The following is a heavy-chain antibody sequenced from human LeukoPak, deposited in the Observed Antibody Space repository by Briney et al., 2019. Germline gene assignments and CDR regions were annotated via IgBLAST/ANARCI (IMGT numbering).Heavy chain of an antibody. J-gene: IGHJ6*03. CDR1: GFTFSSYA. CDR2: IKQDGSEK. D-gene: IGHD4-11*01. V-gene: IGHV3-7*01. Sequence: GGSLRLSCAASGFTFSSYAMHWVRQAPGKGLEWVANIKQDGSEKYYVDSVKGRFTISRDNAKNSLYLQMNSLRAEDTAVYYCARIVSGDDYSNYGYYYYMDVWGKGTTVTVSS. CDR3: ARIVSGDDYSNYGYYYYMDV.